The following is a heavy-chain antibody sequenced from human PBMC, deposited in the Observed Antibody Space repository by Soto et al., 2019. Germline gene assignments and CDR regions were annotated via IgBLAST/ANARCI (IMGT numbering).Heavy chain of an antibody. V-gene: IGHV1-2*02. CDR3: VRDLVTTIGDFDY. CDR1: GYTFTGYY. Sequence: GASVKVSCKPSGYTFTGYYIHWVRQAPGQGLEWMGWINPNSGATTYAQKFQGRVTMTSDTSMSTAYVELARLRSDDTAVYYCVRDLVTTIGDFDYWGQGTLVTVSS. J-gene: IGHJ4*02. CDR2: INPNSGAT. D-gene: IGHD5-12*01.